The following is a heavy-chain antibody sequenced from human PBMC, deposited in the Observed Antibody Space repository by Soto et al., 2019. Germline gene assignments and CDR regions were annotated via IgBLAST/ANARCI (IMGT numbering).Heavy chain of an antibody. Sequence: SETLSLTCAVYGGSFSGYYWSWIRQPPGKGLEWIGEINHSGSTNYNPSLKGRVTISVDTSKNQFSLKLSSVTAADTAVYYCARGRGVTTFLGGHWFDPWGQGTLVTVS. CDR2: INHSGST. CDR1: GGSFSGYY. V-gene: IGHV4-34*01. J-gene: IGHJ5*02. CDR3: ARGRGVTTFLGGHWFDP. D-gene: IGHD4-17*01.